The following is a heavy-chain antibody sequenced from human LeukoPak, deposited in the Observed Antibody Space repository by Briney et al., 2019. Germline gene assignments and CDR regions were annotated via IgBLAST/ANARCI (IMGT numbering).Heavy chain of an antibody. CDR2: ISPYNGAT. CDR1: GDSFTTYG. V-gene: IGHV1-18*01. J-gene: IGHJ4*02. Sequence: ASGKVSCKPSGDSFTTYGISWVRQAPGQGLEWMGWISPYNGATNYAQKLQGRVTMTTDTSTSTAYMELRSLRSDDTAIYYCARDQNWASYYIHSWVQGTLVTVSS. D-gene: IGHD7-27*01. CDR3: ARDQNWASYYIHS.